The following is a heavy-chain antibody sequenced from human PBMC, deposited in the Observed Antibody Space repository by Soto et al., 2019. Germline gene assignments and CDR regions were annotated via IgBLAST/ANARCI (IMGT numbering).Heavy chain of an antibody. CDR1: GFSFSSYT. D-gene: IGHD3-3*01. CDR2: MSYDGSNQ. J-gene: IGHJ6*02. V-gene: IGHV3-30-3*01. CDR3: ARDRRFTSGYYYFYGMDV. Sequence: PGGSLRLSCAASGFSFSSYTMHWVRQAPGQGLEWVAAMSYDGSNQYYADSVKGRFTISRDNPKNTLFLQMNSLTTEDTAVYYCARDRRFTSGYYYFYGMDVWGQGTTVTVSS.